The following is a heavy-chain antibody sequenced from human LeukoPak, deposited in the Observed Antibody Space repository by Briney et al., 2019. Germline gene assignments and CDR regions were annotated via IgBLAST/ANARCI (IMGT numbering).Heavy chain of an antibody. D-gene: IGHD3-10*01. V-gene: IGHV3-23*01. J-gene: IGHJ4*02. Sequence: GGSLRLSCAASGFTFSSYAMSWVRQAPVKGLEWVSAISGSGGSTYYADSVKGRFTISRDNSKNTLYLQMNSLRAEDTAVYYCAKDKGMSDYFDYWGQGTLVTVSS. CDR3: AKDKGMSDYFDY. CDR1: GFTFSSYA. CDR2: ISGSGGST.